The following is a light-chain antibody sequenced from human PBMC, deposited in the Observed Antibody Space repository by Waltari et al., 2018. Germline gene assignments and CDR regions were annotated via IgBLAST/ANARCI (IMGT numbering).Light chain of an antibody. CDR2: ETS. CDR3: MVSNVGAQWK. Sequence: QAVVTQEPAMTVSPGGTVTLTCGSSTGAVTSGHHPYWVQQKPGQAPRTLTSETSNKHSWTPDRFSGSLLGDKAALTLSRAQPEDEADYYCMVSNVGAQWKFGGGTKLTV. J-gene: IGLJ3*02. CDR1: TGAVTSGHH. V-gene: IGLV7-46*01.